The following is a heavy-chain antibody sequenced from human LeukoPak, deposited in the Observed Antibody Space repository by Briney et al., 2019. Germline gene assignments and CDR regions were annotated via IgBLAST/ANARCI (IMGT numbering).Heavy chain of an antibody. CDR3: TTEMIVVGGFDFQQ. Sequence: GGSLRLSCAASGFTFSDAWMNWVRQAPGKGLEWVGRIKSKTDGGRTDYAAPVKGRFTISRDDSKNTLHLQMSSLKSEDTAVYYCTTEMIVVGGFDFQQWGQGTLVTVSS. CDR1: GFTFSDAW. CDR2: IKSKTDGGRT. J-gene: IGHJ1*01. V-gene: IGHV3-15*01. D-gene: IGHD3-22*01.